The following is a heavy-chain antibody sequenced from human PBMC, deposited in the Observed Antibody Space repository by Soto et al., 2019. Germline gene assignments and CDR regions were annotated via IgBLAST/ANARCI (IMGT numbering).Heavy chain of an antibody. J-gene: IGHJ4*02. V-gene: IGHV4-61*01. D-gene: IGHD3-22*01. CDR2: IYHSGST. CDR1: GGSVSSDSFY. Sequence: SETLSLTCTVSGGSVSSDSFYWGWVRQPPGNGLEWIGFIYHSGSTNYNPSLNSRVTISVYTSKNQFSLKLTSVTAADTAIYYYARARYDNSGYYAANYPAYGGEGTLVTVSS. CDR3: ARARYDNSGYYAANYPAY.